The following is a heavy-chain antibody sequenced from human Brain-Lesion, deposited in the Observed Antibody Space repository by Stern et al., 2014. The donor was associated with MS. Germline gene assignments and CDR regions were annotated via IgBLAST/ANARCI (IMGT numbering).Heavy chain of an antibody. Sequence: QVQLLQSGPGLVKPSQTLSLTCTVSGGSISSGSDYWSWIRQPVGKGLGWIGRIHPSGSAFYTPSLKSRVTISTDTSMNQFSLELNSATAADTAIYYCASGYRIFDYWGQGILVTVSS. V-gene: IGHV4-61*02. CDR3: ASGYRIFDY. D-gene: IGHD5-18*01. CDR1: GGSISSGSDY. CDR2: IHPSGSA. J-gene: IGHJ4*02.